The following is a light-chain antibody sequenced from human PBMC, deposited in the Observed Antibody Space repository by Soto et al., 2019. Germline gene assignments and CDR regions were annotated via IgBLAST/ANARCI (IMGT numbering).Light chain of an antibody. Sequence: EIVLTQSPGTLSLSPGERATLSCRASQSVSNSYLAWCQQKPGQAPRLLIYGASSRATGIPDRFSGSGSGTDFTLTISRLEPEDFAVYYCQQYGSSPWTFGQGTKVDIK. CDR3: QQYGSSPWT. CDR1: QSVSNSY. J-gene: IGKJ1*01. V-gene: IGKV3-20*01. CDR2: GAS.